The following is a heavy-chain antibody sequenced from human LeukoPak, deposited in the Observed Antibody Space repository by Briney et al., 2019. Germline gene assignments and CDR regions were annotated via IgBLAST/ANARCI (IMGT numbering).Heavy chain of an antibody. J-gene: IGHJ4*02. Sequence: SETLSLTCTVSGGSISSYYWGWIRQLPGKGLEWIGYIYYSGSTNYNPSLKSRVTISVDTSKNQFSLKLSSVTAADTAVYYCACSRGYSYGQLDYWGQGTLVTVSS. CDR2: IYYSGST. D-gene: IGHD5-18*01. CDR3: ACSRGYSYGQLDY. V-gene: IGHV4-59*01. CDR1: GGSISSYY.